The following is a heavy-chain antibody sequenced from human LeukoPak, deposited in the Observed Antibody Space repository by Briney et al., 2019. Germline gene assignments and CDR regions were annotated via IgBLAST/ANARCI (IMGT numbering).Heavy chain of an antibody. J-gene: IGHJ3*02. CDR1: GYTFTSYG. D-gene: IGHD5-12*01. CDR2: ISAYNGNT. Sequence: ASVKVSCKASGYTFTSYGISWVRQAPGHGLEWMGWISAYNGNTNYAQKLQGRVTMTTDTSMSTAYMELRSLRSDDTAVYYCARPNRDGYNYLDAFDIWGQGTMVTVSS. CDR3: ARPNRDGYNYLDAFDI. V-gene: IGHV1-18*01.